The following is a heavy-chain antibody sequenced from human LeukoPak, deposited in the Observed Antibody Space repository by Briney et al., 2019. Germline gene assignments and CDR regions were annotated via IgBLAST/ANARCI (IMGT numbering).Heavy chain of an antibody. Sequence: SETLSLTCAVYGGSFSGYYWSWIRQPPGKGLEGIGEINHSGSTNYDPSLKSRVTISVDTSKNQFSLKLSSVTAADTAVYYCARGGLRYFVWLTRYAFDYWGQGTLVTVSS. CDR2: INHSGST. D-gene: IGHD3-9*01. CDR1: GGSFSGYY. V-gene: IGHV4-34*01. J-gene: IGHJ4*02. CDR3: ARGGLRYFVWLTRYAFDY.